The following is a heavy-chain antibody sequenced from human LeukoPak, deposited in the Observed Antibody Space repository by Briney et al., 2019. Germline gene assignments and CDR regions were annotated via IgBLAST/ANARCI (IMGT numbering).Heavy chain of an antibody. J-gene: IGHJ4*02. CDR1: GVSFSGYY. Sequence: SETLSLTCAVYGVSFSGYYWSWIRQPPGKGLEWIGEINHSGSTNYNPSLKSRVTISVDTSNNQFSLKLSSVTAADTAVYYCARGAGWLGRGGRREYYFDYWGQGTLVTVSS. D-gene: IGHD2-15*01. CDR2: INHSGST. CDR3: ARGAGWLGRGGRREYYFDY. V-gene: IGHV4-34*01.